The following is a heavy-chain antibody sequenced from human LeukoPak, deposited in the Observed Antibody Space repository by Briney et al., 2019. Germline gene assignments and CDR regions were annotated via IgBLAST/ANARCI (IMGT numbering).Heavy chain of an antibody. Sequence: GGSLRLSCAASGFSFSPTWMHWVRQPPGQGLVWVARITSDGTSISYADSVKGRFTISRDNAKNSLYLQMNSLRAEDTAVYYCARSYYYDRAYFDYWGQGTLVTVSS. D-gene: IGHD3-22*01. J-gene: IGHJ4*02. CDR1: GFSFSPTW. V-gene: IGHV3-74*03. CDR3: ARSYYYDRAYFDY. CDR2: ITSDGTSI.